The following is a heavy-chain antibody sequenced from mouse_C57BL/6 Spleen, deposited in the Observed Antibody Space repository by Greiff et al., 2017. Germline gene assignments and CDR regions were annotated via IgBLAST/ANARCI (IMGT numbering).Heavy chain of an antibody. J-gene: IGHJ4*01. D-gene: IGHD1-1*01. CDR2: ISDGGSYT. V-gene: IGHV5-4*01. CDR3: AREGTTVVALYAMDY. CDR1: GFTFSSYA. Sequence: EVKLEESGGGLVKPGGSLKLSCAASGFTFSSYAMSWVRQTPEKRLEWVATISDGGSYTYYPDNVKGRFTISRDNAKNNLYLQMSHLKSEDTAMYYCAREGTTVVALYAMDYWGQGTSVTVSS.